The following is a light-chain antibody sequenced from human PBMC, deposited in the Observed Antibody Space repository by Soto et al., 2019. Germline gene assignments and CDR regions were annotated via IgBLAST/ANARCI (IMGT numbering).Light chain of an antibody. CDR1: QSVSDSY. Sequence: EIVLTQSPGTLSLSPGERATLSCRASQSVSDSYLAWYQQKPGQAPRLLIYAASTRATGIPDRFSGSGSGTDFTLTISRLEPEDFAVYYCQQYGITSARTFGGGTKVDIK. V-gene: IGKV3-20*01. CDR3: QQYGITSART. CDR2: AAS. J-gene: IGKJ4*01.